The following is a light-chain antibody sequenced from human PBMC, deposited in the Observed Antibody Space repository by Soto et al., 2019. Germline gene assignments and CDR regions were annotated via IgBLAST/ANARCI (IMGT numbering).Light chain of an antibody. CDR2: GAS. J-gene: IGKJ1*01. CDR3: QQYKDWPTT. V-gene: IGKV3-15*01. CDR1: QSVSTT. Sequence: TDMTPSPAALSVSPGPRASLSCRASQSVSTTVAWYHQKPGQAPRLLVYGASTRATGIPARFSGSGAGTYFTLTITSLQSEDFGVYFCQQYKDWPTTFGQGTKVDIK.